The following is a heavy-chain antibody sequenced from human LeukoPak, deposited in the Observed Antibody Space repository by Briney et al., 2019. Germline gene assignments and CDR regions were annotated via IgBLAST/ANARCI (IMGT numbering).Heavy chain of an antibody. Sequence: PSETLSPTCTVSGGSISSGSYYWSWIRQPAGKELEWIGRIYTSGSTNYNPSLKRRVTMSVDKSKNQFSLKVRSVTAADTAVYYCARVFDSGSQAYFYYMDVWGKGTTVTIFS. CDR3: ARVFDSGSQAYFYYMDV. D-gene: IGHD3-10*01. J-gene: IGHJ6*03. CDR1: GGSISSGSYY. CDR2: IYTSGST. V-gene: IGHV4-61*02.